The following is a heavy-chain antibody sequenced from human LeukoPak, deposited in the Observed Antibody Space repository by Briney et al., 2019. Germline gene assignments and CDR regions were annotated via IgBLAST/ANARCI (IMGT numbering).Heavy chain of an antibody. Sequence: PGGSLRLSCAASGFTFSSYWMHWVRQAPGKGLVWVSRINSDGSSTSYADSVKGRFTISRDNAKNTLYLQMNSLRAEDTAVYYCTRCVVATMGFDYWGQGTLVTVSS. CDR2: INSDGSST. CDR1: GFTFSSYW. CDR3: TRCVVATMGFDY. V-gene: IGHV3-74*01. D-gene: IGHD5-12*01. J-gene: IGHJ4*02.